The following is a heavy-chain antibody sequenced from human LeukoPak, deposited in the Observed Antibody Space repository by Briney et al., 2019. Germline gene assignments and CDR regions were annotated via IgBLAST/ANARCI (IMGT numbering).Heavy chain of an antibody. J-gene: IGHJ4*02. Sequence: PSETLSLTCAVYGGSFSGYYWSWIRQPPGKGLEWIGEINHSGSTNYNPSLKSRVTISVDTSKNQFSLKLSSVTAADTAVYYCARDDILTGYLFDYWGQGTLVTVSS. CDR3: ARDDILTGYLFDY. D-gene: IGHD3-9*01. CDR1: GGSFSGYY. CDR2: INHSGST. V-gene: IGHV4-34*01.